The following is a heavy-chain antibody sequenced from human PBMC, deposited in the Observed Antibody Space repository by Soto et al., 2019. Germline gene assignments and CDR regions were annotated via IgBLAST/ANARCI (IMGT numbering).Heavy chain of an antibody. CDR2: IYTSGST. CDR1: VGSISSYY. D-gene: IGHD6-6*01. J-gene: IGHJ6*02. CDR3: ARYQLGYYYYGMDV. V-gene: IGHV4-4*07. Sequence: PSETLSLTCTVSVGSISSYYWSCIRQPAGKGLEWIGRIYTSGSTNYNPSLKSRVTMSVDTSKNQFSLKLSSVTAADTAVYYCARYQLGYYYYGMDVWGQGTTVTVSS.